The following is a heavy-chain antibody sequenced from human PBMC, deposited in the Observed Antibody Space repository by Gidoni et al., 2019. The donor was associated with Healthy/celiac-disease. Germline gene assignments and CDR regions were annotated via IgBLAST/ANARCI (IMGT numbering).Heavy chain of an antibody. J-gene: IGHJ3*02. V-gene: IGHV4-31*03. CDR2: IYYSGST. D-gene: IGHD6-13*01. Sequence: QVQLQESGPGLVTPSQTLSLTCTVSGGSISTGGYYWSWIRQHPGKGLEWIGYIYYSGSTYYNPSLKSRVTISVDTSKNQFSLKLSSVTAADTAVYYCARDLGYSSSWYLAFDIWGQGTMVTVSS. CDR3: ARDLGYSSSWYLAFDI. CDR1: GGSISTGGYY.